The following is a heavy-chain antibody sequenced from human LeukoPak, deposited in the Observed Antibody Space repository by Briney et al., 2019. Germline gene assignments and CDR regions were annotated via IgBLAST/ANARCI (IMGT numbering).Heavy chain of an antibody. V-gene: IGHV4-34*01. CDR2: INHSGST. J-gene: IGHJ4*02. CDR1: GVSFSGYY. D-gene: IGHD3-22*01. CDR3: ARTFDSSGYDDY. Sequence: SETLSLTCAVYGVSFSGYYWSWIRQPPGKGLEWIGEINHSGSTNYNPSLKSRVTISVDTSENQFSLKLSSVTAADTAVYYCARTFDSSGYDDYWAREPWSPSPQ.